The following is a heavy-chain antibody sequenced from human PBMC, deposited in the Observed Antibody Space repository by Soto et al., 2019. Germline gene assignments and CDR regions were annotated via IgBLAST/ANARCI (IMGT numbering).Heavy chain of an antibody. CDR1: GFTFSSYG. CDR3: AKDGGPPYDYIWGSYRFDY. V-gene: IGHV3-30*18. J-gene: IGHJ4*02. Sequence: GGSLRLSCAASGFTFSSYGMHWVRQAPGKGLEWVAVISYDGSNKYYADSVKGRFTISRDNSKNTLYLQMNSLRAEDTAVYYCAKDGGPPYDYIWGSYRFDYWGQGTLVTVSS. D-gene: IGHD3-16*02. CDR2: ISYDGSNK.